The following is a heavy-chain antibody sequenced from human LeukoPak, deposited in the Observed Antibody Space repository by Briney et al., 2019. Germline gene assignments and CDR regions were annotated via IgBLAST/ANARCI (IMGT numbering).Heavy chain of an antibody. V-gene: IGHV4-34*01. CDR2: INHSGST. D-gene: IGHD2-2*01. CDR3: ARERDYIVVVPAAITVPHNWFDP. CDR1: GGSFSGYY. Sequence: SATLSLTCAVYGGSFSGYYCSWVRQPPGKGLEWIGEINHSGSTNYNPSLKSRVTISVDTSKNQFSLKLSSVTAADTAVYYCARERDYIVVVPAAITVPHNWFDPWGQGTLVTVSS. J-gene: IGHJ5*02.